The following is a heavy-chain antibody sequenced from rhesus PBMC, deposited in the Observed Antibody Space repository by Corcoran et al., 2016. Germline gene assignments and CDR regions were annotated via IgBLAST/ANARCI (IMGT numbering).Heavy chain of an antibody. Sequence: EVQLVESGGGLVQPGGSLRLSCAASGFTFSSYGMSWVRQAPGKGLEWVSSISRASSYIYYADSVKGRFTISRDNAKNSLSLQMNSLRAEDTAVYYCTRVGYSGRSPPLYYFDYWGQGVLVTVSS. J-gene: IGHJ4*01. D-gene: IGHD6-19*01. V-gene: IGHV3S16*01. CDR3: TRVGYSGRSPPLYYFDY. CDR1: GFTFSSYG. CDR2: ISRASSYI.